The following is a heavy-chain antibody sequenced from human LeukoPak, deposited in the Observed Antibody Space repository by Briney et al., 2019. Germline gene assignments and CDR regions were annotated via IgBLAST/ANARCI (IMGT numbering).Heavy chain of an antibody. V-gene: IGHV1-46*01. D-gene: IGHD3-16*01. CDR3: ARTFYEQMPHFDY. CDR1: GYTFTGYY. CDR2: INPSDGST. Sequence: GASVKVSCKASGYTFTGYYMHWVRQAPGQGLEWMGIINPSDGSTTYAQKFQGRVTMSRDMSTSTFYMELTSLRFEDTAVYYCARTFYEQMPHFDYWGQGTLVTVSS. J-gene: IGHJ4*02.